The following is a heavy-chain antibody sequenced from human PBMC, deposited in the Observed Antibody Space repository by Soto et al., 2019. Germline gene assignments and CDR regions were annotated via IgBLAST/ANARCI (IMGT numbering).Heavy chain of an antibody. J-gene: IGHJ3*02. Sequence: QVQLVQSGAGVKKPGSSVKVSCKASGGTFSSYTISWVRQAPGQGLEWMGRIIPILGIANYAQKFQGRVTITADKSTSTAYMELSSLRSEDTAVYYCARDLSMITFGGVIVMGAFDIWGQGTMVTVSS. CDR3: ARDLSMITFGGVIVMGAFDI. CDR1: GGTFSSYT. V-gene: IGHV1-69*08. D-gene: IGHD3-16*02. CDR2: IIPILGIA.